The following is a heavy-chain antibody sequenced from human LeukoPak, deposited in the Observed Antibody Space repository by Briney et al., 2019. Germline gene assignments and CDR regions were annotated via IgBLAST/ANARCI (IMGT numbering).Heavy chain of an antibody. V-gene: IGHV1-2*02. CDR1: GYTFIDYY. Sequence: ASVKVSCKASGYTFIDYYIHWVRQAPGQGLEWMGCINPKSSSTNYAQKFQGRVTMTRDTSISTAYMELSRLRSDDTAVYYCANAGVTVGEYGAFDIWGQGTMVTVSS. CDR2: INPKSSST. CDR3: ANAGVTVGEYGAFDI. J-gene: IGHJ3*02. D-gene: IGHD3-16*01.